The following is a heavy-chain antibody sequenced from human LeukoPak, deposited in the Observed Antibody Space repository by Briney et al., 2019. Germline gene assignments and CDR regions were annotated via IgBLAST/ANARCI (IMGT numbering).Heavy chain of an antibody. J-gene: IGHJ4*02. CDR1: GGSINGYY. CDR2: IYWDDDK. CDR3: AHSVIHSGYDFDY. D-gene: IGHD5-12*01. V-gene: IGHV2-5*08. Sequence: TLSLTCIVSGGSINGYYWSWIRQPPGKALEWLALIYWDDDKRYSPSLKSRLSITKDTSKNQVVLTMTNMDHVDTATYYCAHSVIHSGYDFDYWGQGTLVTVSS.